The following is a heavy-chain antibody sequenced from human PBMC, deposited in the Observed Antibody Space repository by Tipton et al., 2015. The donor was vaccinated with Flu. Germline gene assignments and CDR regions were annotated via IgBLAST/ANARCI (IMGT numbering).Heavy chain of an antibody. Sequence: TLSLTCTVSGGSISSSSYYWGWIRQPPGKGLEWIGSIYYSGSTYYNPSPKSRVTISVDTSKNQFSLKLSSVTAADTAVYYCARDVAAALDYWGQGTLVTVSS. CDR3: ARDVAAALDY. D-gene: IGHD6-13*01. CDR1: GGSISSSSYY. CDR2: IYYSGST. J-gene: IGHJ4*02. V-gene: IGHV4-39*07.